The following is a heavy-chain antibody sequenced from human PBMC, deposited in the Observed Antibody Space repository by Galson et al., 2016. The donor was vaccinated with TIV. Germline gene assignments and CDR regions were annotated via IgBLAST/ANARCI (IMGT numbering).Heavy chain of an antibody. J-gene: IGHJ1*01. CDR1: GFTFNYYT. D-gene: IGHD3-22*01. Sequence: SLRLSCAASGFTFNYYTMHWVRQAPGKGLEWVSCISTSSGTIHYADSVKGRFTISRDNAMNSLYLQMNSLRAEDTAVYYCAREGGHYSAFQYWGQGTLVTVSS. CDR2: ISTSSGTI. CDR3: AREGGHYSAFQY. V-gene: IGHV3-48*04.